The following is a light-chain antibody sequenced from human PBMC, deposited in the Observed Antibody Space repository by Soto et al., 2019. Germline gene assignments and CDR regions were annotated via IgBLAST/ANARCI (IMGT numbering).Light chain of an antibody. Sequence: QSALIQPPSVSGSPGQSVTVSCTGTSSDVGGYNYVSWYQQHPGKAPKLIISDVTNRPSGVPDRFSGSKSGNTASLTISGLQGEDEAEYYCCSYGCSDTLIFGGGTKLTVL. CDR2: DVT. V-gene: IGLV2-11*01. CDR1: SSDVGGYNY. CDR3: CSYGCSDTLI. J-gene: IGLJ2*01.